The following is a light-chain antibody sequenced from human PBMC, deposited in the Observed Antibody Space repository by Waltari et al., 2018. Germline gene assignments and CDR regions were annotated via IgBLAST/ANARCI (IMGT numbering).Light chain of an antibody. J-gene: IGLJ1*01. CDR2: RNN. V-gene: IGLV1-47*01. CDR1: HSHLGSNY. CDR3: ASWDESHYV. Sequence: QSVLTQPPSASETPGQRVTISCSGSHSHLGSNYLYWYQQLPGSAPNLLSYRNNLRPSGVPDRFSASKYGTLASLVISGLRSEDEGVYYCASWDESHYVFGGGTTVTVL.